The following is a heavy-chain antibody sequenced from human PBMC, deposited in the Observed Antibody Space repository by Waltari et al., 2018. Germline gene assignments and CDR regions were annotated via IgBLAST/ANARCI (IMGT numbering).Heavy chain of an antibody. CDR1: GFTVSSNY. Sequence: EVQLVESGGGLIQPGGSLRLSCAASGFTVSSNYMSWVRQAPGKGLEWVSVIYSGGSTYYADSVKGRFTISRDNSKNTLYLQMNSLRAEDMAVYYCARGPGSGWYYYYYGMDVWGQGTTVTVSS. J-gene: IGHJ6*02. D-gene: IGHD6-19*01. V-gene: IGHV3-53*01. CDR2: IYSGGST. CDR3: ARGPGSGWYYYYYGMDV.